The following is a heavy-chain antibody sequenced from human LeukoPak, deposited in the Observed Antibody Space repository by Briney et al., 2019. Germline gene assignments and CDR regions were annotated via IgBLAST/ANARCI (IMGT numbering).Heavy chain of an antibody. CDR1: GFSFSNYG. D-gene: IGHD6-19*01. V-gene: IGHV3-30*18. J-gene: IGHJ4*02. CDR2: ISDDGSNQ. CDR3: AQDLRAEPGWGWYRVRFLFES. Sequence: GGSLRLSCAGSGFSFSNYGMHWGREGPGKGLEWLAVISDDGSNQYFAKSVEGRFAISRDNSKDTLYLHMNSLRPEDTAVYYCAQDLRAEPGWGWYRVRFLFESWGQGTLVTVS.